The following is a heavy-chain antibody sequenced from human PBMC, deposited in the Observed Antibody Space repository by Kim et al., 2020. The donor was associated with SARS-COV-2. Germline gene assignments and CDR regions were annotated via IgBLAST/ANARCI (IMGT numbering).Heavy chain of an antibody. J-gene: IGHJ4*02. CDR2: ISSSGSTI. V-gene: IGHV3-11*01. CDR1: GFTFSDYY. Sequence: GGSLRLSCAASGFTFSDYYMSWIRQAPGKGLEWVSYISSSGSTIYYADSVKGRFTISRDNAKNSLYLQMNSLRAEDTAVYYCAREGQWLPMPVRYFDYWGQGTLVTVVS. D-gene: IGHD6-19*01. CDR3: AREGQWLPMPVRYFDY.